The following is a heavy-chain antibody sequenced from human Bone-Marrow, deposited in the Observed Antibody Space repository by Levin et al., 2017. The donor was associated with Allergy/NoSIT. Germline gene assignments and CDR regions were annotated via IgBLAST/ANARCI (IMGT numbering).Heavy chain of an antibody. CDR1: GASMSGGGFS. Sequence: SPTLSLTCAVTGASMSGGGFSWSWIRQPPGKGLEWIGFIYHSGSTQYNPSLNSRVTISVDRSNNLFSLRLSSVTAADTAVYFCARGPFRTGTTWDFDYWGQGALVTVSS. V-gene: IGHV4-30-2*01. CDR2: IYHSGST. J-gene: IGHJ4*02. D-gene: IGHD1-7*01. CDR3: ARGPFRTGTTWDFDY.